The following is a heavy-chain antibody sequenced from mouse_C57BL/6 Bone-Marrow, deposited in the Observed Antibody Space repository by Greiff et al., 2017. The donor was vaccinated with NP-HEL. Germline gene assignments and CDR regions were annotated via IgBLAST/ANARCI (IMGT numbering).Heavy chain of an antibody. D-gene: IGHD2-5*01. CDR1: GFTFSDYG. V-gene: IGHV5-17*01. CDR2: ISSGSSTI. J-gene: IGHJ4*01. CDR3: APYYRNWRYAMDY. Sequence: EVQLVESGGGLVKPGGSLKLSCAASGFTFSDYGMHWVRQAPEKGLEWVAYISSGSSTIYYADTVKGRFTISRANAKNTRFLQMTSLRSEDTAMYYCAPYYRNWRYAMDYWGQGTSVTVSS.